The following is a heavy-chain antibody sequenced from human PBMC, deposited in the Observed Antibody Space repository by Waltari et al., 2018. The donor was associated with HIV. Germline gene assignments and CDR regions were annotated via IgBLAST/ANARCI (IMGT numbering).Heavy chain of an antibody. CDR1: GGSVISNGYS. V-gene: IGHV4-30-2*06. CDR3: GRLGFRSGHDP. Sequence: QLQLQESGSGLVKPSQTLSPTCIAPGGSVISNGYSWSWIRQSAGKGLEWIGYVHHTGGTFYRSSLRSRVTISIDTTKNEFSLKLTSVTAADTAVYFCGRLGFRSGHDPWGQGTLVIVSS. J-gene: IGHJ5*02. CDR2: VHHTGGT. D-gene: IGHD1-26*01.